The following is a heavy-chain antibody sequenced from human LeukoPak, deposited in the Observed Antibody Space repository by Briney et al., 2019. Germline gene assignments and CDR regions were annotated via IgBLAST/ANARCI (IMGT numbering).Heavy chain of an antibody. J-gene: IGHJ4*02. CDR2: ISYDGSNK. CDR3: AKDRDIVVVPAASFFDY. CDR1: GFTFSSYG. Sequence: QPGGSLRLSCAASGFTFSSYGMHWVRQAPGKGLEWVAVISYDGSNKYYADPVKGRFTISRDNSKNTLYLQMNSLRAEDTAVYYCAKDRDIVVVPAASFFDYWGQGTLVTVSS. D-gene: IGHD2-2*01. V-gene: IGHV3-30*18.